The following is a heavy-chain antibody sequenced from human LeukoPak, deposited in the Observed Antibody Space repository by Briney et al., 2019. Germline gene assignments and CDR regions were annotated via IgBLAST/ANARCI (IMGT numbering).Heavy chain of an antibody. V-gene: IGHV4-59*01. CDR3: AREFYYDSSFSFDI. D-gene: IGHD3-22*01. CDR1: GDSISSYY. J-gene: IGHJ3*02. Sequence: PSETLSLTCTVSGDSISSYYWSWVRQPPGRGLEWIGYIYYSGSTKYNPSLKSRVTISVDTSKNQFSLKLSSVTAADTAVYYCAREFYYDSSFSFDIWGQGTMVTVSS. CDR2: IYYSGST.